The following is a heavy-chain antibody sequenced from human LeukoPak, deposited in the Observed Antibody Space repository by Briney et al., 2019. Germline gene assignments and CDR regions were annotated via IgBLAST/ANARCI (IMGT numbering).Heavy chain of an antibody. CDR3: ASSGWANPV. V-gene: IGHV3-30-3*01. CDR1: RFTFSSYA. CDR2: ISYDGSNK. Sequence: PGGSLRLSCAASRFTFSSYAMHWVRQAPGKGLEWVAVISYDGSNKYFADSVKGRFTISRDNSKNTLYLQMNSLRAEDTAVYYCASSGWANPVWGQGTTVTVSS. D-gene: IGHD6-19*01. J-gene: IGHJ6*02.